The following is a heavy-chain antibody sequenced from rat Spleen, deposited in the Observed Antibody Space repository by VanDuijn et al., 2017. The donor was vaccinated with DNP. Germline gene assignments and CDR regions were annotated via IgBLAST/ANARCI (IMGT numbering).Heavy chain of an antibody. Sequence: EVQLVESGGDLVQPGRSLKLSCVASRFTFNNYWMTWFRQVPGKGLEWVASIASSGGRTYYPDSVKGRFTISRDNAKSTLYLQMNSLRSEDMATYYCARHVLPLRVWDYWGQGVMVTVSS. CDR1: RFTFNNYW. V-gene: IGHV5-31*01. D-gene: IGHD1-4*01. J-gene: IGHJ2*01. CDR2: IASSGGRT. CDR3: ARHVLPLRVWDY.